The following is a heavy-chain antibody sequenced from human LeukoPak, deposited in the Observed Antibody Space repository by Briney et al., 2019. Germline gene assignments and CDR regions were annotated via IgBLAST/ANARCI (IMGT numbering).Heavy chain of an antibody. J-gene: IGHJ5*02. Sequence: SVKVSCKASGGTFSSYAISWVRQAPGQGLEWMGGIIPIFGTANYAQKFQGRVTITADESTSTAYMELSSLRSEDTAVYYCARDPPRGVGATLDWLDPWGQGTLVTVSS. D-gene: IGHD1-26*01. CDR3: ARDPPRGVGATLDWLDP. V-gene: IGHV1-69*01. CDR2: IIPIFGTA. CDR1: GGTFSSYA.